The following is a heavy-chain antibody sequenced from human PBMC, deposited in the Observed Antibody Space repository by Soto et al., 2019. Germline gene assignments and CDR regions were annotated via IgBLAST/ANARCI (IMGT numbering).Heavy chain of an antibody. CDR1: GFTFTTYA. Sequence: QPGGSLRLSCAASGFTFTTYAIHWVRQAPGKGLEWVAVISNDGRGKYYADSVKGRFTISRDNSKNTLYLQMNSLRSDDTAVYYCARDQCFGGGRRCYYFDFWGQGTLVTVSS. V-gene: IGHV3-30*04. CDR2: ISNDGRGK. J-gene: IGHJ4*02. D-gene: IGHD2-15*01. CDR3: ARDQCFGGGRRCYYFDF.